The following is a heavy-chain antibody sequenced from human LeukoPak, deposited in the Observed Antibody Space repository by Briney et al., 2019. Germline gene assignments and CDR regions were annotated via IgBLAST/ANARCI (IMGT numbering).Heavy chain of an antibody. CDR1: VFTFSSYA. CDR3: ARDRDTMVRGVNAFDI. CDR2: ISYDGSNK. D-gene: IGHD3-10*01. V-gene: IGHV3-30-3*01. Sequence: GGSLRLSCAGSVFTFSSYAMHWVRQAPGKGLEWVAVISYDGSNKYYADSVKGRFTISRDNSKNTLYLQMNSLRAEDTAVYYCARDRDTMVRGVNAFDIWGQGTMVTVSS. J-gene: IGHJ3*02.